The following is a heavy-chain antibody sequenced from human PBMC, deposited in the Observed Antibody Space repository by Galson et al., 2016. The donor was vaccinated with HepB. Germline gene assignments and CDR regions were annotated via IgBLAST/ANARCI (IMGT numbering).Heavy chain of an antibody. V-gene: IGHV1-2*04. CDR1: GYTFTGYY. J-gene: IGHJ4*02. CDR3: ARGTLSMFDGPFDY. Sequence: SVKVSCKASGYTFTGYYIHWVRQAPGQAPGQGLQWMGWINPDSGATKYAQNFQGWVTLTRDTSISTAYMELRRLRSDDAAVYYCARGTLSMFDGPFDYWGQGTRVTVSS. D-gene: IGHD3-10*02. CDR2: INPDSGAT.